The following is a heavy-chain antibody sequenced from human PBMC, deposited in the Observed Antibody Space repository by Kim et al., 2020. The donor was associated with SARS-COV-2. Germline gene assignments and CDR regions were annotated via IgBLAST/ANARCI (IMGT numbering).Heavy chain of an antibody. CDR2: ISSSSSYI. CDR3: ASHPGIAVAGSPTDP. V-gene: IGHV3-21*01. D-gene: IGHD6-19*01. Sequence: GGSLRLSCAASGFTFSSYSMNWVRQAPGKGLEWVSSISSSSSYIYYADSVKGRFTISRDNAKNSLYLQMNSLRAEDTAVYYCASHPGIAVAGSPTDPWGQGTLVTVSS. J-gene: IGHJ5*02. CDR1: GFTFSSYS.